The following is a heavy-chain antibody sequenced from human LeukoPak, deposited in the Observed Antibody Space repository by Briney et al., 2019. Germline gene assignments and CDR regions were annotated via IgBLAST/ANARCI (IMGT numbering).Heavy chain of an antibody. J-gene: IGHJ6*02. CDR1: GGSFSGYY. D-gene: IGHD3-22*01. CDR2: INHGGST. CDR3: ARDRVESSGYYYYYGMDV. Sequence: SETLSLTCAVYGGSFSGYYWSWIRQPPGKGLEWIGEINHGGSTNYNPSLKSRVTISVDTSKNQFSLKLSSVTAADTAVYFCARDRVESSGYYYYYGMDVWGQGTTVTVSS. V-gene: IGHV4-34*01.